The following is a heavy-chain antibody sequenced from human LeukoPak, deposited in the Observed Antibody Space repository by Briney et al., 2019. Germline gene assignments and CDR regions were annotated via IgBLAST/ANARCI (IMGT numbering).Heavy chain of an antibody. CDR1: GGSFIGYY. V-gene: IGHV4-34*01. CDR3: AGGGAVPGRYWYFVL. J-gene: IGHJ2*01. CDR2: IKHRGSN. D-gene: IGHD6-19*01. Sequence: SETLSLTCVVSGGSFIGYYWSWVRQPPGKGGERRGEIKHRGSNKYNPSTKRRASISLETSKKKLSWKLRSMTAENRAVYYCAGGGAVPGRYWYFVLWGRGALVTVSS.